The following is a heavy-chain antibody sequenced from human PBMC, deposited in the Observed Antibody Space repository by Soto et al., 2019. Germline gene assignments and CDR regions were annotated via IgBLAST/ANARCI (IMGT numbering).Heavy chain of an antibody. CDR2: IYGGGTT. V-gene: IGHV3-53*01. CDR3: VQTTGRPAFDF. D-gene: IGHD1-1*01. CDR1: GFAVRSKY. J-gene: IGHJ4*02. Sequence: EVQLVESGGGLIQPGGSLRLSCAASGFAVRSKYMTWVRQAPGKGLEWVSVIYGGGTTYYADSVKGRFTIARDTSKNPLYLQMNSLRAENTAVYYCVQTTGRPAFDFWGQGTLVTVSS.